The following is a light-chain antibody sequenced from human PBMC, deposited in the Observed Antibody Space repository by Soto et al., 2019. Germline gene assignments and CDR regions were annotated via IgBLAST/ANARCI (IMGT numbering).Light chain of an antibody. CDR1: ESVGSN. J-gene: IGKJ4*01. CDR3: QQYNNWPPLT. Sequence: ETVMTQSPATLSVSPGERATLSCRASESVGSNLAWYQQKPGQVPRLIIFGASSRATGTPVRFSGSGFGTDFTLTISSLQSADFAVYYCQQYNNWPPLTFGGGTKVDIK. CDR2: GAS. V-gene: IGKV3-15*01.